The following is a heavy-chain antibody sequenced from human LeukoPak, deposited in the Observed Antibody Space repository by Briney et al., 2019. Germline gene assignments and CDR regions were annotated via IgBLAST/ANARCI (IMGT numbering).Heavy chain of an antibody. D-gene: IGHD5-24*01. V-gene: IGHV1-69*04. CDR3: ARGDGYNYRFDY. CDR2: IIPIFGIA. CDR1: GGTFSSYA. Sequence: ASVKVSCKASGGTFSSYAISWVRQAPGQGLEWMGRIIPIFGIANYAQKFQGRVTITADKSTSTAYMELSSLRSEDTAVYYCARGDGYNYRFDYWGQGTLVTVSS. J-gene: IGHJ4*02.